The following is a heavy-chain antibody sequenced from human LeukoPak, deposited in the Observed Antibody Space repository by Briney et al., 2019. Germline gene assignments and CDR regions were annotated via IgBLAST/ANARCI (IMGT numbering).Heavy chain of an antibody. CDR1: GFTFSNYW. Sequence: GGSLRLSCAASGFTFSNYWMHWVRQAPGKGLVWVSRIKSDGSSTTYADSVKGRFTISRDNAKNMVYLQMNSLRAEDTTVYYCARDPFYGDADFDYWGQGTLVTVSS. J-gene: IGHJ4*02. V-gene: IGHV3-74*01. CDR3: ARDPFYGDADFDY. CDR2: IKSDGSST. D-gene: IGHD4-17*01.